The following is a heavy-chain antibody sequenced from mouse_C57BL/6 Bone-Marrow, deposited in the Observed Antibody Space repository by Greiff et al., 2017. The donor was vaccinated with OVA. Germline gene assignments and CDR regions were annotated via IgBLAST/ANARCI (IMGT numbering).Heavy chain of an antibody. CDR3: ARGVYYYGSSPFAY. CDR1: GYAFTNYL. J-gene: IGHJ3*01. Sequence: QVHVKQSGAELVRPGTSVKVSCKASGYAFTNYLIEWVKQRPGQGLEWIGVINPGSGGTNYNEKFKGKATLTADKSSSTAYMQLSSRTSEDSAVYVCARGVYYYGSSPFAYWGQGTLVTVSA. CDR2: INPGSGGT. D-gene: IGHD1-1*01. V-gene: IGHV1-54*01.